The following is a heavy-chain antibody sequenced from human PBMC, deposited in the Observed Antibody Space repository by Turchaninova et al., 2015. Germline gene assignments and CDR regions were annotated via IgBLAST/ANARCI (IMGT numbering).Heavy chain of an antibody. CDR3: ARDLRPRFDP. J-gene: IGHJ5*02. Sequence: QVQLQESGPGLVKASQTLSLTCTLSGGSVNSGSSFWSWIRQPPGKGLEWIGHIYFGGSTNYNPTLRSRATISIDASQYQFSLSLTSVTAADTAVYYCARDLRPRFDPWGQGTLVTVYS. CDR1: GGSVNSGSSF. CDR2: IYFGGST. V-gene: IGHV4-61*01.